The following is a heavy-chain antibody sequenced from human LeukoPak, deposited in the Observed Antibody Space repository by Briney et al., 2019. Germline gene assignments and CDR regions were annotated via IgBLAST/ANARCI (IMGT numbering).Heavy chain of an antibody. CDR1: GFTFSSYA. D-gene: IGHD4-17*01. CDR3: ATSVYGDYAPIFDY. CDR2: ISGSGGST. Sequence: GGSLRLSCAASGFTFSSYAMSWVRQAPGKGLEWVSAISGSGGSTYYADSVKGRFTISRDNSKNTLYLQMNSLRAEDTAVYYCATSVYGDYAPIFDYWGQGTLGTVSS. V-gene: IGHV3-23*01. J-gene: IGHJ4*02.